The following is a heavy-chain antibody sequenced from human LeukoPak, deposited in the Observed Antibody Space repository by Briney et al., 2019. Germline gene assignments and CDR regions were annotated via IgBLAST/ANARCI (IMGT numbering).Heavy chain of an antibody. CDR2: INHSEST. CDR1: GGSFSGFY. V-gene: IGHV4-34*01. Sequence: SETLSLTCAVYGGSFSGFYWSWIRQPPGKGLEWIGEINHSESTNYNPSLKSRVTISVDASKNQFSLKLSAVTAADTAVYYCARARCSSGSCYSRFVGVFDIWGQGTMVTVSS. D-gene: IGHD2-2*02. J-gene: IGHJ3*02. CDR3: ARARCSSGSCYSRFVGVFDI.